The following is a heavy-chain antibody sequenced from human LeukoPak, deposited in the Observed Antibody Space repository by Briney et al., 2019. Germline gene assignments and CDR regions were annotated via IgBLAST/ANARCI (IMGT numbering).Heavy chain of an antibody. V-gene: IGHV2-70*11. CDR3: ARIAKKSYYDSSGYFDY. CDR2: IDWDDDK. Sequence: SGPGLVKPTQTLTLTCTFSGFSLSTMGMCVSWIRQPPGKALEWLARIDWDDDKYYSTSLKTRLTISKDTSKNQVVLTLTNMDPVDTATYYCARIAKKSYYDSSGYFDYWGQGTLVTVSS. J-gene: IGHJ4*02. CDR1: GFSLSTMGMC. D-gene: IGHD3-22*01.